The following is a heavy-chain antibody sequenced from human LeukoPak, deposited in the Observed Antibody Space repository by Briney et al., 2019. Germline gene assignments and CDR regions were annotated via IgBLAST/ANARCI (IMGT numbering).Heavy chain of an antibody. J-gene: IGHJ4*02. D-gene: IGHD6-25*01. V-gene: IGHV4-59*01. CDR1: GGSISSYY. CDR3: ARVGWRVAAV. Sequence: PSETLSLTCTVSGGSISSYYWSWIRQPPGKGLEWIGYNYYSGSTNYNPSLKSRVTISVDTSKNQFSLKLSSVTAADTAVYYCARVGWRVAAVWGQGTLVTVSS. CDR2: NYYSGST.